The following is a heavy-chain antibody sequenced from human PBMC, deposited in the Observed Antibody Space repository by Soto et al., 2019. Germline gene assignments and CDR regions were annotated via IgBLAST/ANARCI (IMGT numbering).Heavy chain of an antibody. CDR3: ARMHDYGDDGRWFDP. CDR1: GASINAYY. V-gene: IGHV4-59*01. D-gene: IGHD4-17*01. CDR2: MYSRGRT. J-gene: IGHJ5*02. Sequence: TLSLTCTVSGASINAYYWSWIRQPPGKGLEWIGYMYSRGRTNHNPSLKSRVTMSVDTSKNQFSLKVNSVTAADTAVYYCARMHDYGDDGRWFDPWGQGTLVTVSS.